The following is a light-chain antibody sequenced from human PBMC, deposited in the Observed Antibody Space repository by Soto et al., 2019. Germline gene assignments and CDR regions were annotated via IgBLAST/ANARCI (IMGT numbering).Light chain of an antibody. CDR3: QQYEAYPLT. CDR1: QSINSW. CDR2: KAS. V-gene: IGKV1-5*03. J-gene: IGKJ4*01. Sequence: DIQLTQSPSTLSASVGDITTITCRASQSINSWLAWYQQKPGKAPKLLVYKASSLEGGVPSRFSGSGSGTEFTLTISTLQPDDFATYYCQQYEAYPLTFGGGTKVEI.